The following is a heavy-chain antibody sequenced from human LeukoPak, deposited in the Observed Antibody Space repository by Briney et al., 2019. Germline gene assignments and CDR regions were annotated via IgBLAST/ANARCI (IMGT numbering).Heavy chain of an antibody. CDR1: GGSISSSSYY. CDR2: IYYSGST. V-gene: IGHV4-39*01. J-gene: IGHJ5*02. Sequence: SETLSLTCTVSGGSISSSSYYWGWIRQPPGKGLEWIGSIYYSGSTYYNPSLKSRVTISVDTSKNQFSLKLSSVTAADTAVYYCARHKGEQWPRFDPWGQGTLVTVSS. CDR3: ARHKGEQWPRFDP. D-gene: IGHD6-19*01.